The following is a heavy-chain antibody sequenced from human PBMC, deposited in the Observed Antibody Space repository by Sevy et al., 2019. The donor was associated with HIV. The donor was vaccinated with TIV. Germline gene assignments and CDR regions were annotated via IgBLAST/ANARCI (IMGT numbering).Heavy chain of an antibody. CDR1: GGSIISSTYY. Sequence: WETLSLTCTVSGGSIISSTYYWDWIRQPPAKGLEWIGYIHHTGKTYYIPSLRSRVTMSVDTSKNQFSLNLNSVTAADTAVYYCARQPANSNEFEYWGRGTLVTVSS. CDR3: ARQPANSNEFEY. V-gene: IGHV4-39*01. J-gene: IGHJ4*02. CDR2: IHHTGKT. D-gene: IGHD2-21*01.